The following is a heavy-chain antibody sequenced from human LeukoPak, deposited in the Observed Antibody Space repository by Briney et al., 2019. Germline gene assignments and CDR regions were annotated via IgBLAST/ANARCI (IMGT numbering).Heavy chain of an antibody. D-gene: IGHD6-19*01. CDR3: ANSRWADSYSSGWYGDY. CDR1: GFTFSSYA. Sequence: GGSLRLSCAASGFTFSSYAMSWVRQAPGKGLEWVSAISGSGGSTYYADSVKGRFTISRDNSKNTLYLQMNSLRAEATAVYYCANSRWADSYSSGWYGDYWGQGTLVTVSS. V-gene: IGHV3-23*01. J-gene: IGHJ4*02. CDR2: ISGSGGST.